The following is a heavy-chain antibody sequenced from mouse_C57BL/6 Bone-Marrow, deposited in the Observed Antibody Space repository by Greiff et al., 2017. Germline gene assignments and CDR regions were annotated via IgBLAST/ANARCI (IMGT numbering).Heavy chain of an antibody. CDR1: GFTFSSYG. J-gene: IGHJ2*01. V-gene: IGHV5-6*02. CDR3: ARRGTGTDFDY. CDR2: ISSGGSYT. Sequence: DVKLVESGGDLVKPGGSLKLSCAASGFTFSSYGMSWVRQTPDKRLEWVATISSGGSYTYYPDSVKGRFTISRDNAKNTLYLQMSSLKFEDTAMYYCARRGTGTDFDYWGQGTTLTVSS. D-gene: IGHD4-1*01.